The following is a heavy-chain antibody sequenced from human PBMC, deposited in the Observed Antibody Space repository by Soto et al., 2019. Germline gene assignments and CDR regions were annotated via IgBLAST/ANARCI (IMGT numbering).Heavy chain of an antibody. CDR2: AKTRLQGFAT. V-gene: IGHV3-72*01. Sequence: EVQLVESGGGLVQPGGSLTLSCAASGFTFSDHFMDWVRQAPGQGLEWVARAKTRLQGFATQYAESVRGRFTVSRDDRTNSFYLQMNDPTTDDTAVYFCASPRGAWDALLDRFFDFWGRGTLVTVSS. D-gene: IGHD1-1*01. J-gene: IGHJ2*01. CDR3: ASPRGAWDALLDRFFDF. CDR1: GFTFSDHF.